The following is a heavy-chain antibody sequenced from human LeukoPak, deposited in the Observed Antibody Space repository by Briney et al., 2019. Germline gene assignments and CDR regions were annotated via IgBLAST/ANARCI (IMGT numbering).Heavy chain of an antibody. CDR3: ARDRLSGPGSYPAWAQDY. D-gene: IGHD3-10*01. CDR2: ISSSSSYI. J-gene: IGHJ4*02. Sequence: GGSLRLSCAASGFTFSSYSMNWVRQAPGKGLEWVSSISSSSSYIYYADSVKGRFTISRDNAKNSLYLQMNSLRAEDTAVYYCARDRLSGPGSYPAWAQDYSGQGTLVTVSS. CDR1: GFTFSSYS. V-gene: IGHV3-21*01.